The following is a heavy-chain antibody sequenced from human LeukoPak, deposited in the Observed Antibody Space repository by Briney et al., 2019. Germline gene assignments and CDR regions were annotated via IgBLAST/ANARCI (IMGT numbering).Heavy chain of an antibody. CDR1: GGTFSSYA. D-gene: IGHD3-16*02. Sequence: GASVKVSCKASGGTFSSYAISWVRQAPGQGLEWMGRIIPIFGTANYAQKLQGRVTMTTDTSTSTAYMELRSLRTDDTAVYYCARDTVYDYVWGSYHHWGQGTLVTVSS. J-gene: IGHJ5*02. CDR2: IIPIFGTA. V-gene: IGHV1-69*05. CDR3: ARDTVYDYVWGSYHH.